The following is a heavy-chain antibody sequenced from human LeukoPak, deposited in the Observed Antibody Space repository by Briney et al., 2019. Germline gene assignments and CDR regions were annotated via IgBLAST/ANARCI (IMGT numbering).Heavy chain of an antibody. D-gene: IGHD1-26*01. J-gene: IGHJ5*02. V-gene: IGHV3-48*02. CDR3: AKDLVGATAS. Sequence: GGSLRLPCAASGFTFSTYSINWVRQAPGKGLEWVSYISGSSTTIYYADSVKGRFTISRDNAKNSLYLQMNSLRDEDTAVYYCAKDLVGATASWGQGTLVTVSS. CDR1: GFTFSTYS. CDR2: ISGSSTTI.